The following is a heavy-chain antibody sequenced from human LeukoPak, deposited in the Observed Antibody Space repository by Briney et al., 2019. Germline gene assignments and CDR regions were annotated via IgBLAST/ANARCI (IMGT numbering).Heavy chain of an antibody. CDR1: GGSVSSGSYY. D-gene: IGHD7-27*01. CDR3: ARGLAGGIDY. V-gene: IGHV4-61*01. CDR2: IYYSGST. J-gene: IGHJ4*02. Sequence: PSETLSLTCTVSGGSVSSGSYYWSWIRQPPGKGLEWIGYIYYSGSTNYNPSLKSRVTISVDTSKNQFSLKLSSVTAADTAVYYCARGLAGGIDYWGQGTLVTVSS.